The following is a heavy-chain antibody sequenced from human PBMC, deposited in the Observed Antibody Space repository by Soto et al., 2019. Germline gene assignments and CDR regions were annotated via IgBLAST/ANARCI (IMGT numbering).Heavy chain of an antibody. CDR1: GFTFDDNA. Sequence: GGSLRLSCAVSGFTFDDNAMHWVRQAPEKGLEWVSGINWKSDIGYADSVKGRFTISRDNAENSLYPQMNSLRAEDTALYYCAISQDRGGRTTFIYWGQGTQVTVSS. J-gene: IGHJ4*02. CDR3: AISQDRGGRTTFIY. CDR2: INWKSDI. D-gene: IGHD3-16*01. V-gene: IGHV3-9*01.